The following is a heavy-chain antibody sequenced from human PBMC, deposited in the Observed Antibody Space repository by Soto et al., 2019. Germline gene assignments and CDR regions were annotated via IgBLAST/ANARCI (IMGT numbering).Heavy chain of an antibody. CDR2: ISAYNGKT. D-gene: IGHD6-19*01. CDR3: ARRSGIVVAGKRVWFHP. J-gene: IGHJ5*02. Sequence: ASVKVSCKASGYTFTSYGISWVRQAPGQGLEWMGWISAYNGKTNYAQKLQGRVTMTTDTSTSTAYMELRSLRSDDTAVYYCARRSGIVVAGKRVWFHPWGQATVRTVS. V-gene: IGHV1-18*01. CDR1: GYTFTSYG.